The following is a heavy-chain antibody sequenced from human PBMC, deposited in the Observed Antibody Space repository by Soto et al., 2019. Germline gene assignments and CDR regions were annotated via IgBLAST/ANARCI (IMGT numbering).Heavy chain of an antibody. J-gene: IGHJ4*02. D-gene: IGHD6-19*01. V-gene: IGHV3-23*01. CDR3: AKDSSPGSGWTDY. Sequence: GGSLRLSCAASGFTFSRYAMSWVRQAPGKGLEWVSVVSGSGDSTHYADSVKGRFTSSRDNSKKMFYLQMNSLRAEDTATYYCAKDSSPGSGWTDYWGQGTLVTVSS. CDR2: VSGSGDST. CDR1: GFTFSRYA.